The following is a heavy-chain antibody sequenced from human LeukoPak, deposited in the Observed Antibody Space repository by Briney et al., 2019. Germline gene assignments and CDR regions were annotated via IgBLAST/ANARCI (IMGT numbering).Heavy chain of an antibody. V-gene: IGHV1-2*06. CDR3: ARDYGDYPYYYYGMDV. CDR1: GYTFTGYY. D-gene: IGHD4-17*01. J-gene: IGHJ6*02. CDR2: INPNSGGT. Sequence: GASVKVSCKASGYTFTGYYMHWVRQAPGQGLEWMGRINPNSGGTNYAQKFQGMVTMTRDTSISTAYMELSRLRSDDTAVYYCARDYGDYPYYYYGMDVWGQGTTVTVSS.